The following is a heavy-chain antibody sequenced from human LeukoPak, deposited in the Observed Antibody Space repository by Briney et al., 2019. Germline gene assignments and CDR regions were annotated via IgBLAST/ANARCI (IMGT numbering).Heavy chain of an antibody. CDR2: INPNSGGT. Sequence: ASVKVSFKASGYTFTGHYMHWVRQAPGQGLEWMGWINPNSGGTHYAQKFQGRVTMTTDTSISTVYMELSRLRSDDTAGYYCAREDILVVAGANDYWGQGTLVTVSS. J-gene: IGHJ4*02. CDR3: AREDILVVAGANDY. D-gene: IGHD2-15*01. CDR1: GYTFTGHY. V-gene: IGHV1-2*02.